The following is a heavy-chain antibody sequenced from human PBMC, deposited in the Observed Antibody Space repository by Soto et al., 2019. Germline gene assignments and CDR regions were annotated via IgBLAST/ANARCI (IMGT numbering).Heavy chain of an antibody. J-gene: IGHJ4*02. CDR1: GDSITSGSDD. V-gene: IGHV4-61*01. Sequence: SDTLYIASTVSGDSITSGSDDGAWIRQPPGKGLEWLGYIYHGGATTYNASFKSRVTISIDTPKNQFFLKVNSVTAADTAVYFCARDSSGRHDYWGQGTLVTVSS. D-gene: IGHD6-19*01. CDR3: ARDSSGRHDY. CDR2: IYHGGAT.